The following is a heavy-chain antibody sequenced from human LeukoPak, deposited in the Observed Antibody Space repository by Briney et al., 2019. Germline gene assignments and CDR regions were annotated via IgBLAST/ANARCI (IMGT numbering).Heavy chain of an antibody. CDR2: IKQDGSEK. J-gene: IGHJ4*02. V-gene: IGHV3-7*01. CDR1: GLTFSSYW. D-gene: IGHD1-26*01. CDR3: ARDRATNY. Sequence: PGRSPRLSCSASGLTFSSYWMSSVRQAPGKGLEWVANIKQDGSEKYYVDSVKGRFTISRDNAKNSLYLQMNSLRAEDTAVYYCARDRATNYWGQGTLVTVSS.